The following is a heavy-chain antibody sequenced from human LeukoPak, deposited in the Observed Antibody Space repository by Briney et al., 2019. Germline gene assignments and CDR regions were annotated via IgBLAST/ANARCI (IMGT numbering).Heavy chain of an antibody. V-gene: IGHV4-4*07. D-gene: IGHD3-22*01. CDR1: GGSISTYY. CDR3: ARHFSAWYYYDSSGYSQDAFDI. CDR2: IYTSGST. Sequence: SETLSLTCSVCGGSISTYYWSWIRQPAGKGLEWIGRIYTSGSTNYNPSLKSRVTMSVDTSKNQFSLKLSSVTAADTAVYYCARHFSAWYYYDSSGYSQDAFDIWGQGTMVTVSS. J-gene: IGHJ3*02.